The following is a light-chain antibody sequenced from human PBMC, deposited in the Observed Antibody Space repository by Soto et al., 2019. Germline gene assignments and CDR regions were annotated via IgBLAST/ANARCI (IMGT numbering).Light chain of an antibody. J-gene: IGLJ2*01. CDR2: DVS. Sequence: QSALTQPASVSGSPGQSITISCTGTSSDVGGYNYVSWYQQHPGKAPKLMIYDVSNRPSGVSNRFSGSKSGNTASLTISGLQVEDEADYSCSSYTSSSTLVVFGGGTKLTVL. CDR3: SSYTSSSTLVV. V-gene: IGLV2-14*01. CDR1: SSDVGGYNY.